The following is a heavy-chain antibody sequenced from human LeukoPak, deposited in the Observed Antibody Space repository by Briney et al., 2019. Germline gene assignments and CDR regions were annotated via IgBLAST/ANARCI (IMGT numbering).Heavy chain of an antibody. CDR2: ISSSSSYV. J-gene: IGHJ4*02. V-gene: IGHV3-21*01. Sequence: PGGSLRLSCAASGFTFSSYSMNWVRQAPGKGLEWVSSISSSSSYVYYADSVKGRFTISRDNAKNSLYLQMNSLRAEDTAVYYCARDVWTQAEQQECWGQGTLVTVSS. D-gene: IGHD6-13*01. CDR3: ARDVWTQAEQQEC. CDR1: GFTFSSYS.